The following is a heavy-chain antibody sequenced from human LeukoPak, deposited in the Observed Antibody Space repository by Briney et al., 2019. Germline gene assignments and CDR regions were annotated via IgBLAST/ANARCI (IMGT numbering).Heavy chain of an antibody. V-gene: IGHV4-59*12. D-gene: IGHD3-3*01. CDR2: IYYSGST. J-gene: IGHJ4*02. CDR1: GGSISSYY. Sequence: SETLSLTCTVSGGSISSYYWSWIRQPPGKGLEWIGYIYYSGSTNYNPSLKSRVTISVDTSKNQFSLKLSSVTAADTAVYYCAARYYDFWSGYYTGPGFDYWGQGTLVTVSS. CDR3: AARYYDFWSGYYTGPGFDY.